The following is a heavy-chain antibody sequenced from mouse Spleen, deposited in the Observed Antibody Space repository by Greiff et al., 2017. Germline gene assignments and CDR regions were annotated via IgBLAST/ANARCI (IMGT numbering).Heavy chain of an antibody. Sequence: QVQLQQSGPELVKPGASVKISCKASGYSFTSYYIHWVKQRPGQGLEWIGWIFPGSGNTKYNEKFEGKATLTADTSSSTAYMQLSSLTSEDSAVYFCAREGANAFAYWGQGTLVTVSA. CDR2: IFPGSGNT. CDR1: GYSFTSYY. V-gene: IGHV1-66*01. D-gene: IGHD6-1*01. CDR3: AREGANAFAY. J-gene: IGHJ3*01.